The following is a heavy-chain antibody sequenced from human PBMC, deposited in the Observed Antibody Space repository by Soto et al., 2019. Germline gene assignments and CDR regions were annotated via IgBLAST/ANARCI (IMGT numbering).Heavy chain of an antibody. CDR2: ISYDGSNK. D-gene: IGHD3-10*01. Sequence: QVQLVESGGGVVQPGRSLRLSCAASGFTFSSYGMHWVRQAPGKGLEWVAVISYDGSNKYYADSVKGRFTISRDNSKNTLYLQMNSLRAEDTAVYYCAKDETYGSGSYSGFRYFDYWGQGTLVTVSS. V-gene: IGHV3-30*18. J-gene: IGHJ4*02. CDR1: GFTFSSYG. CDR3: AKDETYGSGSYSGFRYFDY.